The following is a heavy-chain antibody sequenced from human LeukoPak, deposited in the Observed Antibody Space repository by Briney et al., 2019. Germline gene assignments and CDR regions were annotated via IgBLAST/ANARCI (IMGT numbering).Heavy chain of an antibody. Sequence: ASVKVSCKASGGTFSSYAISWVRQAPGQGLEWMGRIIPILGIANYAQKFQGRVTITADKSTSTAYMELSSLRSEDTAVYYCARDSGAIHYYYYGMDVWGQGTTVTVSS. J-gene: IGHJ6*02. D-gene: IGHD4/OR15-4a*01. CDR3: ARDSGAIHYYYYGMDV. V-gene: IGHV1-69*04. CDR2: IIPILGIA. CDR1: GGTFSSYA.